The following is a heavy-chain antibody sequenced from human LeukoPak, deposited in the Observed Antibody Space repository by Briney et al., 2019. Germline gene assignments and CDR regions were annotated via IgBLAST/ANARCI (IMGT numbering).Heavy chain of an antibody. CDR3: ARDSVQGDIVVVPAAPSAFDI. J-gene: IGHJ3*02. CDR1: GGSSSSYY. CDR2: FYYSGST. Sequence: SETLSLTCTVSGGSSSSYYWSWIRQPPGKGLEWIGYFYYSGSTYYNPSLKSRVTISVDTSKNQFSLKLSSVTAADTAVYYCARDSVQGDIVVVPAAPSAFDIWGQGTMVTVSS. V-gene: IGHV4-59*12. D-gene: IGHD2-2*01.